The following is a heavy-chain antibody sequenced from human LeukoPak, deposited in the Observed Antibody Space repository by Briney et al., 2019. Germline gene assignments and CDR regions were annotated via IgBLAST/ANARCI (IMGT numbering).Heavy chain of an antibody. CDR3: ARGLTYYYGSETPH. V-gene: IGHV4-38-2*02. CDR1: GYSIGSGYY. CDR2: IYHSGST. J-gene: IGHJ4*02. D-gene: IGHD3-10*01. Sequence: KPSETLSLTCTVSGYSIGSGYYWGWIRQPPGKGLEWIGSIYHSGSTYYNPSLKSRVTISVDTSKNQFSLKLSSVTAADTAVYYCARGLTYYYGSETPHWGQGTLVTVSS.